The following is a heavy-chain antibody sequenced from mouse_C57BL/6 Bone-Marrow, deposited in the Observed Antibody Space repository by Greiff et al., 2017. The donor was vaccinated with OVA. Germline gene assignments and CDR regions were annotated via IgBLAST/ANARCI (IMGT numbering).Heavy chain of an antibody. D-gene: IGHD1-1*01. Sequence: VQLQQSGAELVRPGASVKLSCTASGFNIKDDYMHWVKQRPEQGLEWIGWIDPENGDTEYASKFQGKATITADTSSNTAYLQLSSLTSEDTAVYYCTTMAYYYGSSYYAMDYWGQGTSVTVSS. CDR1: GFNIKDDY. V-gene: IGHV14-4*01. CDR2: IDPENGDT. CDR3: TTMAYYYGSSYYAMDY. J-gene: IGHJ4*01.